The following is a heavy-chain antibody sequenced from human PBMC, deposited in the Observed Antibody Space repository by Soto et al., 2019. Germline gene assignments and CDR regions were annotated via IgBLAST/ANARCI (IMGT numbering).Heavy chain of an antibody. CDR1: GYTVTSYG. D-gene: IGHD2-21*02. CDR2: ISAYNGNT. V-gene: IGHV1-18*01. J-gene: IGHJ6*02. CDR3: ARDVVVTAPPRLGYYYGMDV. Sequence: GASVEVSCKASGYTVTSYGISWVRQAPGQGLEWMGWISAYNGNTNYAQKLQGRVTMTTDTSTSTAYMELRSLRSDDTAVYYCARDVVVTAPPRLGYYYGMDVWGQGTTVTVSS.